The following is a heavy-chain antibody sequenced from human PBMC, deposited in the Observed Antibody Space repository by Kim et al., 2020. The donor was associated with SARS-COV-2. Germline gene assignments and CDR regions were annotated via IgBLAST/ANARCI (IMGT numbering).Heavy chain of an antibody. V-gene: IGHV3-23*01. Sequence: GGSLRLSCAVSGFTFSSYDMSWVRQAPGRGLEWVSGISGSGTGTYYADSVKGRFTVSRDNSKNTLYLQMNTLRADDTAVYYCAKDGRSHTPGYWGQGTLV. CDR3: AKDGRSHTPGY. D-gene: IGHD6-13*01. CDR2: ISGSGTGT. J-gene: IGHJ4*02. CDR1: GFTFSSYD.